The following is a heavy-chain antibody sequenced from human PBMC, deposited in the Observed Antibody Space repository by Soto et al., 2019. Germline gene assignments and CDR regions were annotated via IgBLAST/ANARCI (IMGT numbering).Heavy chain of an antibody. Sequence: GSLRLSCTTSGFSFASFAMTWVRQAPGKGLEWVATISGSDGKTYYADSVKGRFSISRDTSRNTLYLQMNSLRADDTAIYYCAKWSYLDYWGQGTRVTSPQ. CDR2: ISGSDGKT. CDR3: AKWSYLDY. CDR1: GFSFASFA. V-gene: IGHV3-23*01. J-gene: IGHJ4*02. D-gene: IGHD3-3*01.